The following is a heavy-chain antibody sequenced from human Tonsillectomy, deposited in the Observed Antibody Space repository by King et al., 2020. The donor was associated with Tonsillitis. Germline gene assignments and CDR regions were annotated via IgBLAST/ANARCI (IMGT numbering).Heavy chain of an antibody. D-gene: IGHD6-19*01. Sequence: QLVQSGGGLVKPGGSLRLSCAASGFTFSSYSMNWVRQAPGKGLEWVSSVSSSSSYIFYADSVKGRFTISRDNAKNSLYLQMNSLRAEDTAVFYCARGGSPGGWYLDYWGQGTLVTVSS. CDR2: VSSSSSYI. V-gene: IGHV3-21*01. J-gene: IGHJ4*02. CDR1: GFTFSSYS. CDR3: ARGGSPGGWYLDY.